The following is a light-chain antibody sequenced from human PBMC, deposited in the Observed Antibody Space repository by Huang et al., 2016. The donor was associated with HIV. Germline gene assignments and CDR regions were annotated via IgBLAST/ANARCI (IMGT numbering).Light chain of an antibody. CDR3: QQANSFPHT. Sequence: DIQLTQSPSSVSASEGDRVTITCRASQDISRWLAWYQQKPGKAPKLLIFAASSLQSGVPSRFCGSGSWTEFTLTISSLQPEDFATYVCQQANSFPHTFGQGTKVDIK. CDR2: AAS. CDR1: QDISRW. V-gene: IGKV1-12*01. J-gene: IGKJ2*01.